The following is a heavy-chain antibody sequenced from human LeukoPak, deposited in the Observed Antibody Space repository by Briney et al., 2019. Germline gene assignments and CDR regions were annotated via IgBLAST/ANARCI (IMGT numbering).Heavy chain of an antibody. V-gene: IGHV3-11*04. CDR3: ARVSVYEYYFDY. CDR1: GFTFSDYY. CDR2: ISSSGSTI. J-gene: IGHJ4*02. D-gene: IGHD3-16*02. Sequence: GGSLRLSCAASGFTFSDYYMSWIRQAPGKGLEWVSYISSSGSTIYYADSVKGRFTISRDNAKNSLYLKMNSLRAEDTAVYYCARVSVYEYYFDYWGQGTLVTVSS.